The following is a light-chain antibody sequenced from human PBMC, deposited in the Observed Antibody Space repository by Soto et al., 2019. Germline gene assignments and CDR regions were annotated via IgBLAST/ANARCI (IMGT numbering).Light chain of an antibody. CDR1: QSVRSNY. CDR3: QQYGSSPGT. Sequence: EIVLTQSPGTLSLSPGEGATLSCGASQSVRSNYLAWYQQKPGQAPRLLIYGASSRATGIPDRFSGSGSGTDLTLTISRLEPEDFAVYYCQQYGSSPGTFGQGTKVEIK. J-gene: IGKJ1*01. V-gene: IGKV3-20*01. CDR2: GAS.